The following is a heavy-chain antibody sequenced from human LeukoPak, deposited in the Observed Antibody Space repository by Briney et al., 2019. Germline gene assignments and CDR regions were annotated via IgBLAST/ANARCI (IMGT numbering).Heavy chain of an antibody. D-gene: IGHD6-19*01. CDR1: GFTFGDYA. CDR2: IRSKAYGGTT. Sequence: SGGSLRLSCTASGFTFGDYAMSWVRQAPGKGLELVGFIRSKAYGGTTEYAASVKGRLTISRDDSKSIAYLQMNSLKTEDTAMYYCTRGYSSDWYSPEYFQHWGQGTLVTVSS. CDR3: TRGYSSDWYSPEYFQH. V-gene: IGHV3-49*04. J-gene: IGHJ1*01.